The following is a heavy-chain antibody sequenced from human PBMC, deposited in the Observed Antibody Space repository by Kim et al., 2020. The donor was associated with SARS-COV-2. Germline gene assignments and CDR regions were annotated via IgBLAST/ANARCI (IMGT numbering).Heavy chain of an antibody. Sequence: GGSLRLSCAASGFTFSSYDMHWVRQATGKGLEWVSAIGTAGDTYYPGSVKGRFTISRENAKNSLYLQMNSLRAGDTAVYYCARDRGPTHGMDVWGQGTTVTVSS. V-gene: IGHV3-13*04. CDR2: IGTAGDT. CDR3: ARDRGPTHGMDV. D-gene: IGHD3-10*01. CDR1: GFTFSSYD. J-gene: IGHJ6*02.